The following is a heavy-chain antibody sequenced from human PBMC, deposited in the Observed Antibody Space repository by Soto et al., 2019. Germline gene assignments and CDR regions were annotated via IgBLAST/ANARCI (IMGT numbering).Heavy chain of an antibody. D-gene: IGHD3-9*01. Sequence: HPGGSLRLSCAASGFTFSSYGMHWVRQAPGKGLEWVAVISYDGSNKYYADSVKGRFTISRDNSKNTLYLQMNSLRAEDTAVYYCAKDGPYYDILTGYSPYPDYWGQGTLVTVSS. J-gene: IGHJ4*02. CDR1: GFTFSSYG. CDR3: AKDGPYYDILTGYSPYPDY. V-gene: IGHV3-30*18. CDR2: ISYDGSNK.